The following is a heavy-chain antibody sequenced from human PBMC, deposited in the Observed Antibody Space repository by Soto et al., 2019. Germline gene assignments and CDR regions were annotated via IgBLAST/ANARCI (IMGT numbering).Heavy chain of an antibody. CDR1: GDTFTNSV. CDR3: VAELDFGKLSVV. J-gene: IGHJ6*02. D-gene: IGHD3-10*01. Sequence: QVQLVQSGVEVKKPGSAVRVSCKVSGDTFTNSVISWVRQAPGQGLEWMGGTIPLFGTTDYAQKFQGRLTITTDESTTTAYMEVSRLTSEDTAVYYCVAELDFGKLSVVWGQGTTVIVSS. V-gene: IGHV1-69*01. CDR2: TIPLFGTT.